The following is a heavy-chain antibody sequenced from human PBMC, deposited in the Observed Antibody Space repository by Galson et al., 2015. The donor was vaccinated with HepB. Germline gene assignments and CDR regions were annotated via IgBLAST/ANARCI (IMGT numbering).Heavy chain of an antibody. CDR2: IYPGDSET. Sequence: QSGAEVKKPGESLKISCMGAGYSFPDYWIAWVRQTPGKGLEWMGSIYPGDSETRYSPSFQGQVTISADKSKNIAYVQWSSLKATDTAMYYCARQFEGLKYYDSNSYYSSRYFQFWGRGTQVTVPP. D-gene: IGHD3-22*01. J-gene: IGHJ1*01. CDR3: ARQFEGLKYYDSNSYYSSRYFQF. V-gene: IGHV5-51*03. CDR1: GYSFPDYW.